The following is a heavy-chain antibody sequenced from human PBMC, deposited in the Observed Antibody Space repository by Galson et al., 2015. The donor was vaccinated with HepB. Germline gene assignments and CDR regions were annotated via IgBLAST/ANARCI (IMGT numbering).Heavy chain of an antibody. D-gene: IGHD6-19*01. V-gene: IGHV3-23*01. CDR3: AKADGDSSGWPYYYYYYMDV. J-gene: IGHJ6*03. CDR1: GFTFSSYA. CDR2: ISGSGGST. Sequence: SLRLSCAASGFTFSSYAMSWVRQAPGKGLEWVSAISGSGGSTYYSDSVKGRFTISRDNSKNTLYLQMNSLRAEDTAVYYCAKADGDSSGWPYYYYYYMDVWGKGTTVTVSS.